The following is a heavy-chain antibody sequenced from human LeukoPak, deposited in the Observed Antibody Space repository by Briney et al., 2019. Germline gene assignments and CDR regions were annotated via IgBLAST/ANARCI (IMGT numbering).Heavy chain of an antibody. Sequence: PSETLSLTCTVSGGSISSYYWSWIRQPPGKGLEWIGYIYYSGSTNYNPSLKSRVTISVDTSKNQFSLKLSSVTAADTAVYYCASSTVTTSRDAFDIWGQGTMVTVSS. CDR3: ASSTVTTSRDAFDI. D-gene: IGHD4-17*01. J-gene: IGHJ3*02. CDR1: GGSISSYY. V-gene: IGHV4-59*01. CDR2: IYYSGST.